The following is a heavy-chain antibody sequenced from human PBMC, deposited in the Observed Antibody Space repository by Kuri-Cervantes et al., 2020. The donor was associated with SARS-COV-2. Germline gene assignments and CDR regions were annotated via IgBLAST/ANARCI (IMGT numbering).Heavy chain of an antibody. J-gene: IGHJ2*01. Sequence: LSLTCAASGFTFSSYETNWVRQAPGKGLEWVSYISSSGSTIYYADSVKGRFTISRDNAKNSLYLQMNSLRAEDTAVYYCASLGWTADWYFDLWGRGTLVTVSS. CDR3: ASLGWTADWYFDL. V-gene: IGHV3-48*03. D-gene: IGHD3/OR15-3a*01. CDR2: ISSSGSTI. CDR1: GFTFSSYE.